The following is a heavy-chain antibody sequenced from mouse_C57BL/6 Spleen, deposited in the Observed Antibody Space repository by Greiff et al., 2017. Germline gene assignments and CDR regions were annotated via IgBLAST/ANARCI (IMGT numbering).Heavy chain of an antibody. CDR1: GYDFSSYW. V-gene: IGHV1-80*01. Sequence: QVQLKQSGAELVKPGASVKISCKASGYDFSSYWMNWVKQRPGKGLEWIGKIYPGDGDTNYNGKFKGKATLTADKSSSPAYMQLSSLTSDDSAVYFCASDYDGSAWFAYWGQGTLVTVSS. D-gene: IGHD1-1*01. CDR3: ASDYDGSAWFAY. J-gene: IGHJ3*01. CDR2: IYPGDGDT.